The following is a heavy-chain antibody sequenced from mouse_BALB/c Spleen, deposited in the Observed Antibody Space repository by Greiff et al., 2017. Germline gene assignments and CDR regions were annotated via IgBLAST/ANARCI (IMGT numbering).Heavy chain of an antibody. Sequence: QVQLQQPGAELVRPGASVKLSCKASGYTFTSYWINWVKQRPGQGLEWIGNIYPSDSYTNYNQKFKDKATLTVDKSSSTAYMQLSSPTSEDSAVYYCTRLGGPYAMDYWGQGTSVTVSS. CDR3: TRLGGPYAMDY. CDR2: IYPSDSYT. CDR1: GYTFTSYW. J-gene: IGHJ4*01. V-gene: IGHV1-69*02.